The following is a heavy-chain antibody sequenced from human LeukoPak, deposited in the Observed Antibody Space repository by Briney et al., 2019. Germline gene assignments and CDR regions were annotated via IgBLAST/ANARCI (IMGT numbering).Heavy chain of an antibody. V-gene: IGHV3-23*01. Sequence: PGGSLRLSCAASGFTFSSYAMSWVRQAPGKGLEWVSAISGSGDRTYYADSVKGRFTISRDNSKNTLYLQMSTLRAEDTAVYYCAKELPFSQRIFVDYWGQGTLVTVSS. D-gene: IGHD3-3*01. J-gene: IGHJ4*02. CDR1: GFTFSSYA. CDR3: AKELPFSQRIFVDY. CDR2: ISGSGDRT.